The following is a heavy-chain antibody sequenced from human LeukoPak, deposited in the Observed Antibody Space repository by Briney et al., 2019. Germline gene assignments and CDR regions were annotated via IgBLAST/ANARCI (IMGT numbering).Heavy chain of an antibody. D-gene: IGHD4-23*01. CDR2: INTNTGNP. Sequence: ASVKVSCKASGYTFTSYAMNWVRQAPGQGLEWMGWINTNTGNPTYAQGFTGRFVFSLDTSVSTAYLQISSLTAEDTAVYYCARYTTVVNARCFDYWGQGTLVTVSS. V-gene: IGHV7-4-1*02. CDR3: ARYTTVVNARCFDY. J-gene: IGHJ4*02. CDR1: GYTFTSYA.